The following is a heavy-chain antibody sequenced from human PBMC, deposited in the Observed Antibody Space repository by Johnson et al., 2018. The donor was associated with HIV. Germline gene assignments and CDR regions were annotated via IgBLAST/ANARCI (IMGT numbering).Heavy chain of an antibody. D-gene: IGHD2-15*01. V-gene: IGHV3-66*01. J-gene: IGHJ3*01. CDR2: IYSGGST. Sequence: VHLVESGGGLVQPGGSLRLSCAASGFTVSSNYMSWVRQAPGKGLEWVSVIYSGGSTYYADSVKGRFTISRDNSKNTLYLQMGSLRTEDMAVYHCARAKDAAYPYDAFDVWGHGTMVIVSA. CDR3: ARAKDAAYPYDAFDV. CDR1: GFTVSSNY.